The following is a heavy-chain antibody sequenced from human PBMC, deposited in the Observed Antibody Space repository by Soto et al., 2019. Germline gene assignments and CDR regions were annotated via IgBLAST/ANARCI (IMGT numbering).Heavy chain of an antibody. CDR3: ARDRCTTAKCYTHHLDV. V-gene: IGHV1-18*04. J-gene: IGHJ6*02. CDR1: GYTFTSYG. Sequence: GGEVTKPGASVKVSCNASGYTFTSYGISWVRQAPGQGLEWMGWISPYSGHTKDAQKVQGRVTLTTETSTGTAYMELRSLASDDTAVYYCARDRCTTAKCYTHHLDVWGQGTTVKVSS. CDR2: ISPYSGHT. D-gene: IGHD2-8*01.